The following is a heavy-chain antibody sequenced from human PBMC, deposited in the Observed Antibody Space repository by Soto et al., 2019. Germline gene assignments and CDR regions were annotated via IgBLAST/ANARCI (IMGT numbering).Heavy chain of an antibody. V-gene: IGHV4-30-2*01. CDR2: FSHTGGT. Sequence: SETLSLTCAVTSASICSGGHSWTWIRQPPGEGLEWIGYFSHTGGTYYNPSLKSRVIISVDGSKNHLSLKLRSVTAADTAVYYCARLNGDPDSWGQGTLVT. D-gene: IGHD7-27*01. J-gene: IGHJ4*02. CDR3: ARLNGDPDS. CDR1: SASICSGGHS.